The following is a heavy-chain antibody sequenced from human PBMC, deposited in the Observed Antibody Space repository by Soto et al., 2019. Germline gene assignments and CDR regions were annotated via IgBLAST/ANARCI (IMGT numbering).Heavy chain of an antibody. D-gene: IGHD2-15*01. Sequence: SETLSLTCAVSGGSVSRGSYYWIWIRHPPGKGLEWIGYIYYSGSTNYNPSLKSRVTISVDTSKNQFSLKLSSVTAADTAVYYCARDNSQNYGTPAASSWFHPWGQGTPVTVSS. J-gene: IGHJ5*02. CDR3: ARDNSQNYGTPAASSWFHP. V-gene: IGHV4-61*01. CDR1: GGSVSRGSYY. CDR2: IYYSGST.